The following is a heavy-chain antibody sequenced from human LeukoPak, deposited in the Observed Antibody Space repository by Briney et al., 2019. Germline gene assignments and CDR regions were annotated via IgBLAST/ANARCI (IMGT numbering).Heavy chain of an antibody. J-gene: IGHJ4*02. Sequence: ASVKVSCKASGYTFTTYAVNWVRQAPGQGLELMGWIRTDTGNPTYAQGFTGRFVFSLDTSVSTAYLQISSLKAEDTAVYYCARAPRSYSMTALGEWSQGTLVTVSS. CDR1: GYTFTTYA. V-gene: IGHV7-4-1*02. D-gene: IGHD3-16*01. CDR3: ARAPRSYSMTALGE. CDR2: IRTDTGNP.